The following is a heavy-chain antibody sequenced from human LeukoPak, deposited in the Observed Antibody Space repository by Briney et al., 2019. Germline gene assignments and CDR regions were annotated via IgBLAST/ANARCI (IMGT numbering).Heavy chain of an antibody. CDR1: GFTFDDYA. D-gene: IGHD1-1*01. Sequence: GGSLRLSCAASGFTFDDYAMHWVRQAPGKGLEWVSGISWNSGSIGYADSVKGRFTISRDNAKNSLYLQMNSLRAEDTAVYYCARVIWSPDTTDYFDYWGQGTLVTVSS. CDR2: ISWNSGSI. CDR3: ARVIWSPDTTDYFDY. J-gene: IGHJ4*02. V-gene: IGHV3-9*01.